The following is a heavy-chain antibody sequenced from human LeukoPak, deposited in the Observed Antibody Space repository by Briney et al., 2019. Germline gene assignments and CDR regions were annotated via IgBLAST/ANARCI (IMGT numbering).Heavy chain of an antibody. Sequence: PGGSLRLSCATSGFTFSSYAMSWVRQAPGKGLGWVSTISGSGGSTYYADSVKGRFTISRDNYKNTLYLQMNSLRAEDTAVYYCAKVPGAPYYFDYWGQGTLVTVSS. CDR2: ISGSGGST. J-gene: IGHJ4*02. CDR3: AKVPGAPYYFDY. V-gene: IGHV3-23*01. CDR1: GFTFSSYA. D-gene: IGHD3-10*01.